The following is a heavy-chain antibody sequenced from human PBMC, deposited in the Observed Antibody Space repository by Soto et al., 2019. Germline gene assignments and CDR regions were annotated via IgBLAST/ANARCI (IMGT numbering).Heavy chain of an antibody. CDR3: ARAPRGQVVAATSYYYGMDV. V-gene: IGHV1-69*13. Sequence: AASVKVSCKASGGTFSSHAINWVRQAPGQGLEWMGGIIPIFGTTIYAQKFQGRVTTTADESTSTAYMELSSLRSEDTAVYYCARAPRGQVVAATSYYYGMDVWGQGTTVTVSS. D-gene: IGHD2-15*01. CDR2: IIPIFGTT. J-gene: IGHJ6*02. CDR1: GGTFSSHA.